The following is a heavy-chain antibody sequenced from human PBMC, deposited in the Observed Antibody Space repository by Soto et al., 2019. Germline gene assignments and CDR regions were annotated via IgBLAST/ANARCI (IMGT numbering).Heavy chain of an antibody. D-gene: IGHD3-16*01. CDR1: GFSFTNYG. CDR3: ARESFSASPNFFDY. J-gene: IGHJ4*02. CDR2: IGLSGDTI. Sequence: GGSLRLSCAVSGFSFTNYGRNWVRQAPGKGLEWIAYIGLSGDTIYYADSVKGRFTISRDHAKNSLELQMNILRADDTALYSCARESFSASPNFFDYWGRGTQVTVSS. V-gene: IGHV3-48*03.